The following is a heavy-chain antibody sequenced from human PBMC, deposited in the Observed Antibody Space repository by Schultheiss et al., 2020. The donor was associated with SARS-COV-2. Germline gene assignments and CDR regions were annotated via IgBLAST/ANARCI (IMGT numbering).Heavy chain of an antibody. Sequence: ASVKVSCKASGGTFSSYAINWVRQATGQGLEWMGWINPNSGGTNYAQKFQGWVTMTRDTSISTAYMELSRLRSEDTAVYYCARGTTGWFDPWGQGTLVTVSS. CDR3: ARGTTGWFDP. CDR1: GGTFSSYA. CDR2: INPNSGGT. J-gene: IGHJ5*02. D-gene: IGHD2/OR15-2a*01. V-gene: IGHV1-2*04.